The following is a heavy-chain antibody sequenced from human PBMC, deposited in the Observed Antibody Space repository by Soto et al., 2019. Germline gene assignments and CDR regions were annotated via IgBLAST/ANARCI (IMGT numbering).Heavy chain of an antibody. V-gene: IGHV4-39*01. Sequence: SETLSLTCTVSGGSISSYGYYWGWIRQPPGKGLEWIGSIYYSGSTYYNPSLKSRVTISVDTSKNQFSLKLSSVTAADTAVYYCARPIAVADYYYGMDVWGQGTTVTVSS. D-gene: IGHD6-19*01. J-gene: IGHJ6*02. CDR3: ARPIAVADYYYGMDV. CDR2: IYYSGST. CDR1: GGSISSYGYY.